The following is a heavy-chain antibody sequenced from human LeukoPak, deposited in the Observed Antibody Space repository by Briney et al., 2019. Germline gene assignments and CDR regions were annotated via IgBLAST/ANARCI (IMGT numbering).Heavy chain of an antibody. Sequence: SETLSLTCTVSGGSISSYYWSWIRQPPGKGLEWIGYIYYSGSTNYNPPLKSRVTISVDTSKNQFSLKLSSVTAADTAVYYCARIRVAATSWFDPWGQGTLVTVSS. D-gene: IGHD2-15*01. CDR2: IYYSGST. J-gene: IGHJ5*02. V-gene: IGHV4-59*01. CDR1: GGSISSYY. CDR3: ARIRVAATSWFDP.